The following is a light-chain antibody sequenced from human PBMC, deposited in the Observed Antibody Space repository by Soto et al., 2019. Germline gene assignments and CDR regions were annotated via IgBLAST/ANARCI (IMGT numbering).Light chain of an antibody. CDR3: QQYYSYPHT. V-gene: IGKV1-8*01. CDR2: AAS. Sequence: AIRMTQSPSSLSASTGDRVTITCRASQGISSYLAWYQQKPGKAPKLLIYAASTLQSGVPSRFSVSGSGTDFTLTISCLQSEDFATYYCQQYYSYPHTFGQGTKVESK. J-gene: IGKJ1*01. CDR1: QGISSY.